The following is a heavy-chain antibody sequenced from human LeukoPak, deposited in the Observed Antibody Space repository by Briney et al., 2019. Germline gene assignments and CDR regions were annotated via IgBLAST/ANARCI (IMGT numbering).Heavy chain of an antibody. CDR2: ISGSANRT. V-gene: IGHV3-23*01. Sequence: GGSLRLSCAVSGFTFTSYAISWVRQAPGKGLEWVSTISGSANRTYYADSVKGRFTLSRDKSKNTVYLQMNSLRAEDTAVYYCARDPEWLPTEGRDYWGQGTLVTVSS. CDR3: ARDPEWLPTEGRDY. D-gene: IGHD6-19*01. J-gene: IGHJ4*02. CDR1: GFTFTSYA.